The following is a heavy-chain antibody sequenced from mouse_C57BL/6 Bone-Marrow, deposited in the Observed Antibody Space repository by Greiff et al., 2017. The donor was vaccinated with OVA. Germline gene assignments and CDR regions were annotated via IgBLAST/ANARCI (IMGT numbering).Heavy chain of an antibody. CDR2: INYDGSST. CDR3: ARKIRTGDFDY. D-gene: IGHD4-1*01. CDR1: GFTFSDYY. J-gene: IGHJ2*01. Sequence: EVKLVESEGGLVQPGSSMKLSCTASGFTFSDYYMAWVRQVPEKGLEWVANINYDGSSTYYLDSLKSRFIIARDNAKNMLYLQMSSLKSEDTATYYCARKIRTGDFDYWGQGTTLTVSS. V-gene: IGHV5-16*01.